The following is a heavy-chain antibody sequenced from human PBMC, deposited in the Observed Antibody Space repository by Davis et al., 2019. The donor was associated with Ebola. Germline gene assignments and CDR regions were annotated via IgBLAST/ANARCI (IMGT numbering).Heavy chain of an antibody. V-gene: IGHV3-33*01. J-gene: IGHJ4*02. CDR2: IWYDGSRK. CDR3: ARVVTMIVVT. D-gene: IGHD3-22*01. CDR1: GFNFRSYG. Sequence: PGGSLRLSCAASGFNFRSYGMHWVRQAPDKGLEWVEVIWYDGSRKYYGDSVKGRFTISRDNAKNSLYLQMNSLRAEDTAVYYCARVVTMIVVTWGQGTLVTVSS.